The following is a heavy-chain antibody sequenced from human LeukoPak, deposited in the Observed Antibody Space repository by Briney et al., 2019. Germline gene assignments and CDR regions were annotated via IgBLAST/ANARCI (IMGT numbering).Heavy chain of an antibody. J-gene: IGHJ4*02. D-gene: IGHD7-27*01. Sequence: GRSLRLSCAASGFTFSRYWMHWVRQAPEKGLVWVSRINSDGSSITYADSVKGRFTISRDNAKNTLYLQMTSLRVEDTAVYYCGRGSGVADYWGQGALVTVSS. CDR3: GRGSGVADY. V-gene: IGHV3-74*03. CDR2: INSDGSSI. CDR1: GFTFSRYW.